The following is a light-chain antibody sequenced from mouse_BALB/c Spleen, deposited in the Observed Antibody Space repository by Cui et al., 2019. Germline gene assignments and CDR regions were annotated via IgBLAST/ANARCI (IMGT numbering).Light chain of an antibody. CDR2: WAS. CDR3: QQYSSYPLT. CDR1: QDVGTA. V-gene: IGKV6-23*01. Sequence: DIVITQSHKFLSTSVGERVSITCKASQDVGTAVAWYQQKPGQSPKLLIDWASTRHTGVPDRFTGSGSGTDFTLTISNVQSEDLADYFCQQYSSYPLTFGAGTKLELK. J-gene: IGKJ5*01.